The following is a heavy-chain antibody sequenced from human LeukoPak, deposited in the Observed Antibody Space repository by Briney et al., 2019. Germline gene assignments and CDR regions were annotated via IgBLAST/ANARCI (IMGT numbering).Heavy chain of an antibody. CDR1: GFTFDDYA. Sequence: GGSLRLSCAASGFTFDDYAMHWVRQAPGKGLEWVSGISWNSGSIGYADSVEGRFTISRDNAKNSLYLQMNSLRAEDTALYYCAKALRTRYSGSYYGGGPDYWGQGTLVTVSS. CDR3: AKALRTRYSGSYYGGGPDY. CDR2: ISWNSGSI. J-gene: IGHJ4*02. V-gene: IGHV3-9*01. D-gene: IGHD1-26*01.